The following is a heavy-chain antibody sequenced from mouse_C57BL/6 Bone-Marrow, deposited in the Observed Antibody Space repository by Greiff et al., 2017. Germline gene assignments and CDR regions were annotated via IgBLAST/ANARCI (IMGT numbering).Heavy chain of an antibody. CDR1: GFNIKDYY. CDR3: APYYYGSSYRFAY. J-gene: IGHJ3*01. D-gene: IGHD1-1*01. V-gene: IGHV14-2*01. CDR2: IDPEDGET. Sequence: EVKLQESGAELVKPGASVKLSCTASGFNIKDYYMHWVKQRTEQGLEWIGRIDPEDGETKYAPKFQGKATITADTSSYTAYLQLRSLTSEDTAVYYCAPYYYGSSYRFAYWGQGTLVTVSA.